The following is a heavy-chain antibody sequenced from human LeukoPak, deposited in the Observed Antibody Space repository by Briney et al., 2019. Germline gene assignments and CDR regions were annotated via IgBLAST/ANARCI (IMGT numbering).Heavy chain of an antibody. J-gene: IGHJ5*02. Sequence: PGGSLRLSCAASGFTFTNAWIYWVRQAPGKGLEWVGRIKSKTAGATSDSAAPLTGRYTLSRADSKSTLYMEMNSLKTEDSGVYYCSTLWYGAWGQGNLVTVSS. V-gene: IGHV3-15*01. CDR2: IKSKTAGATS. CDR3: STLWYGA. D-gene: IGHD3-10*01. CDR1: GFTFTNAW.